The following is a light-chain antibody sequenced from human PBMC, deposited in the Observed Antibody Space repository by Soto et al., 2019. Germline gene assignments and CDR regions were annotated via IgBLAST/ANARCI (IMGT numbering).Light chain of an antibody. V-gene: IGKV3-11*01. CDR2: DAS. CDR3: QQGGT. Sequence: EIVLTQSPATLSLSPGERATLSCRASQSVSSYLAWYQQKPGQAPRLLIYDASNRATGIPARFSGSGSGTDFTLTIRYLEPKDFAVYYCQQGGTFGQGTRLEIK. J-gene: IGKJ5*01. CDR1: QSVSSY.